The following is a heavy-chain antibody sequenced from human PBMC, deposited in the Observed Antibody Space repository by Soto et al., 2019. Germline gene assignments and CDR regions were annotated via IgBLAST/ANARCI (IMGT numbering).Heavy chain of an antibody. CDR1: GLTFRSSA. V-gene: IGHV3-23*01. D-gene: IGHD3-10*01. J-gene: IGHJ4*02. Sequence: GSLIIISVASGLTFRSSAVSTVRQAPGNGLGWGSDSSGSGGSTYYADSVKGRFTISRDNSKNTLYLQMNSLRAEDTAVYYCAKHRLLLLWFGELLTHLVTPQYYFDYWGQGTMVTVSS. CDR3: AKHRLLLLWFGELLTHLVTPQYYFDY. CDR2: SSGSGGST.